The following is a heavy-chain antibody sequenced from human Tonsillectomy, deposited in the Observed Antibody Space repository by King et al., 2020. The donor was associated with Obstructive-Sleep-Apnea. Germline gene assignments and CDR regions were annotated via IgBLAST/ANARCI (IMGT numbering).Heavy chain of an antibody. D-gene: IGHD2-21*01. CDR2: INHSGST. Sequence: VQLQQWGAGLLKPSETLSLTCAVYGGSFSGYYWSWIRQPLGKGLEWIGEINHSGSTNYNPSLKSRVSISVDTSKNQFSLNLGSVTAADTAVYYCARIVRPDAWGQGTTVTVSS. CDR3: ARIVRPDA. CDR1: GGSFSGYY. J-gene: IGHJ6*02. V-gene: IGHV4-34*01.